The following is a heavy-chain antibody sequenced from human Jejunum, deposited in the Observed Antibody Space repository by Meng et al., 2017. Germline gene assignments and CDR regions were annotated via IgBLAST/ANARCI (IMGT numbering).Heavy chain of an antibody. CDR1: GFTFSDHY. J-gene: IGHJ4*02. D-gene: IGHD7-27*01. CDR3: ARGHWGLDY. CDR2: ISTGATTI. V-gene: IGHV3-11*01. Sequence: QVQLVQCGGGLVKPGGSLRLSCAASGFTFSDHYMTWIRQAPGKGLEWVAYISTGATTIYYADSLKGRFTISRDDSERSLYLQMNSLRDDDTAVYFCARGHWGLDYWGQGTLVTVSS.